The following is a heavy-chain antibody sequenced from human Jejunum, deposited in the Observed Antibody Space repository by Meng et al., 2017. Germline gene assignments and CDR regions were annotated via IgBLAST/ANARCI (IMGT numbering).Heavy chain of an antibody. Sequence: QLQLQESGPRLVKPSETLSLSCTVSGGSISSRSYYWVWIRQSPGKGLEWIGQIYYNGKSYYNPSLKSRVTMSVDTSRSQFSLNLNTVTAADTAVYYCARASYSYDSWFDPWGQGTLVTVSS. V-gene: IGHV4-39*01. CDR3: ARASYSYDSWFDP. CDR2: IYYNGKS. D-gene: IGHD5-18*01. CDR1: GGSISSRSYY. J-gene: IGHJ5*02.